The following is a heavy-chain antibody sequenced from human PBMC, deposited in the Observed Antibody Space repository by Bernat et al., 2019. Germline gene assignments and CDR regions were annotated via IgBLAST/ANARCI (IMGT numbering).Heavy chain of an antibody. J-gene: IGHJ4*02. CDR2: ISYDGSK. D-gene: IGHD1-1*01. Sequence: QLQLVESGGGVVQPGRSLRLSCAASGFSFSSKVMHWVRQAPGKGLEWVALISYDGSKYYTDSVKGRFTISRDNSKNTLYLQMDSLRAEDTAVYFCARDEGTIVAVLNSYFDCWGQGTLVTVSS. CDR3: ARDEGTIVAVLNSYFDC. V-gene: IGHV3-30*10. CDR1: GFSFSSKV.